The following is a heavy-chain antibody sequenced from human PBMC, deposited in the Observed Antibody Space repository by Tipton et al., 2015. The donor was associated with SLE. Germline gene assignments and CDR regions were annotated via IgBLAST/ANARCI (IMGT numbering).Heavy chain of an antibody. Sequence: TLSLTCTVSGGSISDSYWSWIRQPPGKGMEWIGDIYYSGSTNYNPSLRSRVTISIDTSRNQFSLKLSSVTAADTAVYYCARGGGGGWTYYFDYWGQGTLVTVSS. CDR3: ARGGGGGWTYYFDY. V-gene: IGHV4-59*01. CDR1: GGSISDSY. D-gene: IGHD3-16*01. CDR2: IYYSGST. J-gene: IGHJ4*02.